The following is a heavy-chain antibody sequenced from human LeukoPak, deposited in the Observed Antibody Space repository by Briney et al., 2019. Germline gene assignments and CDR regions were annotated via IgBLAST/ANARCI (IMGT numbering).Heavy chain of an antibody. J-gene: IGHJ4*02. CDR2: IYHSGST. Sequence: SETLSLTCTVSGGSVSSGSYYWSWIRQPPGKGLEWIGYIYHSGSTNYNPSLKSRVTISVDTSKNQFSLKLSSVTAADTAVYYCARGGKYYDFWSGYEIDYWGQGTLVTVSS. V-gene: IGHV4-61*01. CDR3: ARGGKYYDFWSGYEIDY. D-gene: IGHD3-3*01. CDR1: GGSVSSGSYY.